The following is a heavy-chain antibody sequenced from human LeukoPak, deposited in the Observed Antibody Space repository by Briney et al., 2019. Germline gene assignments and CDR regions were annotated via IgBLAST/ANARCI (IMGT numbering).Heavy chain of an antibody. D-gene: IGHD3-9*01. V-gene: IGHV1-24*01. CDR2: FDPGDGAM. Sequence: ASVKVSCKVSGYNLTELSMHWVRQAPGKGLEWMGGFDPGDGAMVYAQRFQGRVTMTEDTSTDTAYMELSSLKSEDTAVYYCAAGGFYDLLPYWGQGTLVTVSS. J-gene: IGHJ4*02. CDR3: AAGGFYDLLPY. CDR1: GYNLTELS.